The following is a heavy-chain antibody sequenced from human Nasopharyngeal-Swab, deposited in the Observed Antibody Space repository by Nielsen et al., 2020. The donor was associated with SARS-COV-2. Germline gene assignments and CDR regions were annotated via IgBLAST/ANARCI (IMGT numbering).Heavy chain of an antibody. Sequence: WIRQPPGKGLLWVARIDTDGTITDYADSVKGRFTISRDNAKNTRYLQMNSLRAEDTAVYYCARDVGGRDNYWGQGALVTVSS. V-gene: IGHV3-74*01. CDR3: ARDVGGRDNY. D-gene: IGHD2-15*01. J-gene: IGHJ4*02. CDR2: IDTDGTIT.